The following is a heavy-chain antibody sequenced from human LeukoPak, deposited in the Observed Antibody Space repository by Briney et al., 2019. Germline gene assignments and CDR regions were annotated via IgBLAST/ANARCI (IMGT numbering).Heavy chain of an antibody. Sequence: GGSLRLSCAASGLTFSSYSMNWVRQAPGKGLEWISYITPSTSNEFYADSVKGRFTSSRDNAKNSLYLHMNSLRDEDTAVYYCARATYDSSGYYTFDYWGQGTLVTVSS. V-gene: IGHV3-48*02. CDR3: ARATYDSSGYYTFDY. D-gene: IGHD3-22*01. CDR2: ITPSTSNE. CDR1: GLTFSSYS. J-gene: IGHJ4*02.